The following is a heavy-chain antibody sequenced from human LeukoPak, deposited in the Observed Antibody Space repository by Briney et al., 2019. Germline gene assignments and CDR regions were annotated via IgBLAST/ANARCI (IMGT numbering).Heavy chain of an antibody. V-gene: IGHV3-30*03. CDR2: ISYDGSNK. CDR3: ARPIDNGSGSYYFDY. D-gene: IGHD3-10*01. CDR1: GFTFSSYG. Sequence: GRSLRLSCAASGFTFSSYGMHWVRQAPGKGLEWVAVISYDGSNKYYADSVKGRFTISRDNAKNSLYLQMNSLRAEDTAVYYCARPIDNGSGSYYFDYWGQGTLVTVSS. J-gene: IGHJ4*02.